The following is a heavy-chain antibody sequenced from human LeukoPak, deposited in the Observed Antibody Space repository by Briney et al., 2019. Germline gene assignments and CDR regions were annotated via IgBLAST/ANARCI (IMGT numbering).Heavy chain of an antibody. CDR1: GYTFTSYY. CDR3: ARMGYCSGGSCPGFDY. J-gene: IGHJ4*02. V-gene: IGHV1-46*01. D-gene: IGHD2-15*01. CDR2: INPSGGST. Sequence: ASVKVSCEASGYTFTSYYMHWVRQAPGQGLEWMGIINPSGGSTSYAQKFQGRVTMTRDMSTSTVYMELSSLRSEDTAVYYCARMGYCSGGSCPGFDYWGQGTLVTVSS.